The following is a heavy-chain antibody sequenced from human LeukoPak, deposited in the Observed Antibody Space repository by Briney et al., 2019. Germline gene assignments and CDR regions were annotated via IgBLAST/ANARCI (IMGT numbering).Heavy chain of an antibody. CDR1: GFTFSNAW. CDR3: TTDRRMTYCGGDCFSDDY. J-gene: IGHJ4*02. CDR2: MKRKTDGRTT. D-gene: IGHD2-21*02. V-gene: IGHV3-15*01. Sequence: PGGSLRLSCAASGFTFSNAWMTWVRQAPGKGLEWVGLMKRKTDGRTTAHAAPVKGRFTISRDDSKNTLYLQMNNLKTEYTAVYYCTTDRRMTYCGGDCFSDDYWGEGTLVTVAS.